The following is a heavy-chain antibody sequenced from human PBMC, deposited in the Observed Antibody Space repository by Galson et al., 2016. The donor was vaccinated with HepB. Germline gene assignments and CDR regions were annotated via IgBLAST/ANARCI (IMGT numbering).Heavy chain of an antibody. V-gene: IGHV3-23*01. CDR1: GFTFSSYA. D-gene: IGHD2-15*01. Sequence: SLRLSCAASGFTFSSYAMSWVRQAPGKGLEWVSAISGGGGTTFYADSVKGRFTISRDNSKNTLYLQMSSLTSEDTAGYYWSKERGTVVGALNYGGQGTLVTVSS. CDR3: SKERGTVVGALNY. CDR2: ISGGGGTT. J-gene: IGHJ4*01.